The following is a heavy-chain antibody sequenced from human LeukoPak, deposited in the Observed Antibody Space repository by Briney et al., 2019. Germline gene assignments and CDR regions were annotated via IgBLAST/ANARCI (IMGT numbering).Heavy chain of an antibody. V-gene: IGHV1-69*13. CDR3: ARGLDRNYAYFDY. CDR2: IIPIFGTA. Sequence: SVKVSCKASGGTFSSYAISWVLQAPGQGPEWMGGIIPIFGTANYAQKFQGRVTITADESTSTAYMELSSLRSEDTAVYYCARGLDRNYAYFDYWGQGTLVTVSS. J-gene: IGHJ4*02. D-gene: IGHD1-14*01. CDR1: GGTFSSYA.